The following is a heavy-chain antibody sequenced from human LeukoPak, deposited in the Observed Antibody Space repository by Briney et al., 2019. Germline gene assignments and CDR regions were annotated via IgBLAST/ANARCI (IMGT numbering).Heavy chain of an antibody. V-gene: IGHV4-34*01. D-gene: IGHD5-24*01. CDR2: INHSGST. Sequence: SETLSLTCAVYGGSFSGYYWSWIRQPPGKGLEWIGEINHSGSTNYNPSLKSRVTISVDTSKNQFSLKLSSVTAADTAVYYCARGTPERWFAPWGQGTLVTVSS. CDR1: GGSFSGYY. J-gene: IGHJ5*02. CDR3: ARGTPERWFAP.